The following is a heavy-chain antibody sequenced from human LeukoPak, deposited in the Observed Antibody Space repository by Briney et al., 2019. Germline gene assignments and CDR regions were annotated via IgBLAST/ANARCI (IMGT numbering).Heavy chain of an antibody. V-gene: IGHV6-1*01. CDR2: TYYRSKWYN. Sequence: SQTLSLTSAISGDSVSSNSATWNWIRQSPSRGLEWLGRTYYRSKWYNDYAVSVRSRITINPDTSKNQFSLQLNSVTPEDTAVYYCARLIYSSGWYGLFDPWGQGTLVTVSS. CDR1: GDSVSSNSAT. J-gene: IGHJ5*02. CDR3: ARLIYSSGWYGLFDP. D-gene: IGHD6-19*01.